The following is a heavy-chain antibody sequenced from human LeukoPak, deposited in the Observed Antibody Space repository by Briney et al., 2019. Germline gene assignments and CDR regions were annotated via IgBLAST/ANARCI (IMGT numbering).Heavy chain of an antibody. Sequence: SETLSLTCAVYGGSFSGSYWTWIRQPPGKGLEWIGEINHSGSTNYNPSLKSRVTISADTSNDQFSLKLKSVTAADTAVYYCARALRQFGYYYYYMDVWGKGTTVTVSS. CDR3: ARALRQFGYYYYYMDV. D-gene: IGHD3-10*01. J-gene: IGHJ6*03. V-gene: IGHV4-34*01. CDR2: INHSGST. CDR1: GGSFSGSY.